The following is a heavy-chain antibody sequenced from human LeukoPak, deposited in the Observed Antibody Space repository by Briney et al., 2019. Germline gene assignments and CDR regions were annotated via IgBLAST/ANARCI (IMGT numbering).Heavy chain of an antibody. CDR1: GGSISSSSYY. D-gene: IGHD3-22*01. CDR2: IYYSGST. Sequence: PSETLSLTCTVSGGSISSSSYYWGWIRQPPWKGLEWIGSIYYSGSTYYNPSLKSRVTISVDTSKNQFSLKLSSVTAADTAVYYCASLTYYYDSSGYYYYYYYYMDVWGKGTTVTVSS. J-gene: IGHJ6*03. V-gene: IGHV4-39*07. CDR3: ASLTYYYDSSGYYYYYYYYMDV.